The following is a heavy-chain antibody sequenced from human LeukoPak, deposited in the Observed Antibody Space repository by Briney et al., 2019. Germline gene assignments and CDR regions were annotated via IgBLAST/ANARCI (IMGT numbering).Heavy chain of an antibody. CDR2: IYRDGST. Sequence: GGSLRLSCAATGFTVSSNYMSWVRQAPGKGLEWVSVIYRDGSTYSADSVKDRFSISRDNSKNTLHLQMNSLRAEDTAVYYCSRLRGYSYGYADYWGQGTLVTVSS. D-gene: IGHD5-18*01. V-gene: IGHV3-66*01. J-gene: IGHJ4*02. CDR1: GFTVSSNY. CDR3: SRLRGYSYGYADY.